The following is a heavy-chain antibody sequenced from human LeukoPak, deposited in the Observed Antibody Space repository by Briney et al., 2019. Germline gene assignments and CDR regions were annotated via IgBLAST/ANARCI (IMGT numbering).Heavy chain of an antibody. J-gene: IGHJ4*02. D-gene: IGHD2-15*01. CDR2: IYHSGST. CDR1: GGSISSSNW. Sequence: SETLSLTCAVSGGSISSSNWWSWVRQPPGKGLAWIGEIYHSGSTNYNPSLKSRVTISVDKSKNQFSLKLSSVTAADTAVYYCASGTCSGGSCYFDYWGQGTLVTVSS. CDR3: ASGTCSGGSCYFDY. V-gene: IGHV4-4*02.